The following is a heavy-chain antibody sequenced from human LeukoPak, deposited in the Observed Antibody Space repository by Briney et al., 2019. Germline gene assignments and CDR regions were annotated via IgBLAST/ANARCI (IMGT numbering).Heavy chain of an antibody. V-gene: IGHV1-24*01. J-gene: IGHJ3*02. Sequence: GASVKVSCQVSGYTLTELSMHWARQAPGKGLEWMGGFDPEDGETIYAQKFQGRVTMTEDTSTDTAYMELSSLRSEDTAVYYCATVLLRNAFDIWGQGTMVTVSS. CDR1: GYTLTELS. CDR2: FDPEDGET. CDR3: ATVLLRNAFDI. D-gene: IGHD1-14*01.